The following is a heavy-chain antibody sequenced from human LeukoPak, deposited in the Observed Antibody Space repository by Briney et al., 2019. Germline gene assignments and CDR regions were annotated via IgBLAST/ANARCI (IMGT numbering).Heavy chain of an antibody. CDR3: ARTTTVTTNSAAFDI. D-gene: IGHD4-17*01. Sequence: PSETLSLTCTVSGGSISSYYWSWIRQPAGKGLEWIGRIYTSGSTNYNPSLKSRVTMSVDTSKNQFSLKLSSVTAADTAVYYCARTTTVTTNSAAFDIWGQGTMVTVSS. V-gene: IGHV4-4*07. CDR2: IYTSGST. J-gene: IGHJ3*02. CDR1: GGSISSYY.